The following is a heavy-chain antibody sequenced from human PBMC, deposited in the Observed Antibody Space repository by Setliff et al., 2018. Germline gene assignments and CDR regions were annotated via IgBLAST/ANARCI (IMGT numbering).Heavy chain of an antibody. CDR1: GGSVNSRY. CDR2: AYYSGST. CDR3: ATKGHQLVRFQWFDP. J-gene: IGHJ5*02. V-gene: IGHV4-59*04. Sequence: SETLSLTCTVSGGSVNSRYRSWIRQSPGEGLEWIGSAYYSGSTYYNPSLESRVTISVDTSKNQFSLRLTSVSAADTAIYYCATKGHQLVRFQWFDPWGQGTLVTVSS. D-gene: IGHD6-13*01.